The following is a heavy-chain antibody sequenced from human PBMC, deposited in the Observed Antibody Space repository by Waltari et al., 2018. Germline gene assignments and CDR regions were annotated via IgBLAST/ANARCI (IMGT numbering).Heavy chain of an antibody. J-gene: IGHJ4*02. Sequence: QVQMVQSGAEVKKPGASVRVSSKAYSYTFTSFGLNWERQTPGQGLEWMGWISGYSGDAKFAQKVQGRLTMTTDASTSTAYMELRSLESDDTGVYYCARDGVTLFGVVIAEGNYFDYWGQGTLLTVSS. V-gene: IGHV1-18*01. CDR1: SYTFTSFG. CDR2: ISGYSGDA. D-gene: IGHD3-3*01. CDR3: ARDGVTLFGVVIAEGNYFDY.